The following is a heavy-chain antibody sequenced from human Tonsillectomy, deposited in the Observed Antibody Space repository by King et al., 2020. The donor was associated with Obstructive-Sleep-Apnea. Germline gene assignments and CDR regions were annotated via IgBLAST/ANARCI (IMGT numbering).Heavy chain of an antibody. CDR2: INHSGST. D-gene: IGHD3-22*01. CDR3: ARGGGYYYDSSGYPPADAFDI. CDR1: GGSFSDYY. V-gene: IGHV4-34*01. J-gene: IGHJ3*02. Sequence: VQLQQWGAGLLKPSETLSLTCAVYGGSFSDYYWSWIRQPPGEGLEWLGKINHSGSTNYNPSLKSRVTISVDTSKNQFSLKLSSATAADTAVYYCARGGGYYYDSSGYPPADAFDIWGQGTMVTVSS.